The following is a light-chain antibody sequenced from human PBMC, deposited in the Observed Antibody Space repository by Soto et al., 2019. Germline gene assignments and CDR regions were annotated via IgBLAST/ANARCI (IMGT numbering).Light chain of an antibody. J-gene: IGKJ4*01. CDR3: QQRRSSLT. Sequence: TVLTQSPATLSLSPGERATLSCRASQSVDTYLAWYQQKSGRAPRLLIYDVSKRATGIPPRFSGSGAGTDFAMTIRSLEPEDSATYYCQQRRSSLTFGGGTKVDIK. CDR1: QSVDTY. V-gene: IGKV3D-11*02. CDR2: DVS.